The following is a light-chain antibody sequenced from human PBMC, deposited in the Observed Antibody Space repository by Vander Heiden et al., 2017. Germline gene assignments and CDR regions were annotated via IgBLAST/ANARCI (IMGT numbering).Light chain of an antibody. CDR2: DAS. CDR1: QIISAD. CDR3: QQRNSWPRT. J-gene: IGKJ2*01. Sequence: ELVLPRSPATLSLSPRERATLSCRASQIISADLAWYQQKPGQAPRLLIYDASNRATGIPAMFSGSGSGTDFTLTISNLEPEDFAVYYCQQRNSWPRTFGQGTKVDI. V-gene: IGKV3-11*01.